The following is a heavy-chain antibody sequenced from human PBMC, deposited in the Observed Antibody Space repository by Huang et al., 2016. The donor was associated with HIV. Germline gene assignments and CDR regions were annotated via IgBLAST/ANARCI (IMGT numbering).Heavy chain of an antibody. CDR2: IYYSGIT. CDR1: GGSVSSGSYY. J-gene: IGHJ4*02. Sequence: QVQLQESGPGLVKPSETLSLTCTVSGGSVSSGSYYWGWIRQPPGKGLEWIGYIYYSGITNYNPSLKSRVTISLDTSKNQFSLKLSSVTAADTAVYYCVSHGSGSADYWGQGTLVTVSS. V-gene: IGHV4-61*01. CDR3: VSHGSGSADY. D-gene: IGHD3-10*01.